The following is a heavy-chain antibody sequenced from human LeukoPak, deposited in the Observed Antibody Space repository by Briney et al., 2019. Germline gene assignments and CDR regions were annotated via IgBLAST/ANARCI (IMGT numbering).Heavy chain of an antibody. CDR3: AKDDAWLRFGE. V-gene: IGHV3-23*01. CDR1: GFTFNTYA. Sequence: PGGSLRLSCAASGFTFNTYAMSWVRQAPGKGLEWVSGISGRDGGTYYADSVKGRFTISRDNSKNMLYLEVISLTADDTAVYYCAKDDAWLRFGEWSQGTLVTVSS. J-gene: IGHJ4*02. CDR2: ISGRDGGT. D-gene: IGHD3-10*01.